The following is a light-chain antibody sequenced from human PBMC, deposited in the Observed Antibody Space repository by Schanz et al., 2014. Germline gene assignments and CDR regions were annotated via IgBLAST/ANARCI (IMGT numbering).Light chain of an antibody. CDR1: QSVSSN. CDR2: GAS. V-gene: IGKV3-15*01. J-gene: IGKJ1*01. CDR3: QQYNDWRT. Sequence: EIVMTQSPDTLSVSPGERATLSCRASQSVSSNLAWYQQKPGQAPRLLIDGASTRATGIPARFSGSGSGTEFTLTISSLQSEDVAVYYCQQYNDWRTFGQGTKVEVK.